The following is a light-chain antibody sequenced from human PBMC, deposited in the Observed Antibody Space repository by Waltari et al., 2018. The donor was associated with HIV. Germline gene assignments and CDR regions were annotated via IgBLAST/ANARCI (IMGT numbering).Light chain of an antibody. CDR1: NNDFGSHAY. Sequence: QSALTQPAPVSGSPGQSFTTFCPGPNNDFGSHAYAPWTRVVPDKAPKLLIFDVNRRPSDISHRFSGSKSGYTASLMIFGLQPEDEADYFCSSFVNGGTYVFGSGTKV. CDR2: DVN. V-gene: IGLV2-23*02. CDR3: SSFVNGGTYV. J-gene: IGLJ1*01.